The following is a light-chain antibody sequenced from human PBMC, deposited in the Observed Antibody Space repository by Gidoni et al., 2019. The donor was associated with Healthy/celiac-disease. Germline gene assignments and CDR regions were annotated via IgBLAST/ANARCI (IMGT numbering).Light chain of an antibody. Sequence: EIVLTQSPGTLSLSPGERATLSCRASQSVSSSYLAWYQQKPGQAPRLLIYGASRRATGIPDRFSGSRSGTDFTLPISRLEPEDFAVYYCQQYGSSPYTFGQGTKLELK. CDR2: GAS. J-gene: IGKJ2*01. CDR3: QQYGSSPYT. CDR1: QSVSSSY. V-gene: IGKV3-20*01.